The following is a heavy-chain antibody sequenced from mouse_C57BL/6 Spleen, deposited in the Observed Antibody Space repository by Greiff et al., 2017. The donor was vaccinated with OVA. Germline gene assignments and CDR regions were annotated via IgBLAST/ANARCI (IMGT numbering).Heavy chain of an antibody. D-gene: IGHD2-5*01. CDR2: IYPRSGNT. CDR1: GYTFTSYG. V-gene: IGHV1-81*01. CDR3: ARRKTYYSNYEGYFDV. Sequence: VQGVESGAELARPGASVKLSCKASGYTFTSYGLSWVKQRTGQGLEWIGEIYPRSGNTYYNEKFKGKATLTADKSSSTAYMELRSLTSEDSAVYFCARRKTYYSNYEGYFDVWGTGTTVTVSS. J-gene: IGHJ1*03.